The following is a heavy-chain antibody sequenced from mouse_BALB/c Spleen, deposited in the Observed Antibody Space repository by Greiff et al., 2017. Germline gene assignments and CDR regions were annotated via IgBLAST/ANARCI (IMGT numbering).Heavy chain of an antibody. D-gene: IGHD2-3*01. CDR1: GFTFSSYA. J-gene: IGHJ4*01. V-gene: IGHV5-6-5*01. CDR3: ARGYDGYYGAMDY. Sequence: VKLVESGGGLVKPGGSLKLSCAASGFTFSSYAMSWVRQTPEKRLEWVASISSGGSTYYPDSVKGRFTISRDNARNILYLQMSSLRSEDTAMYYCARGYDGYYGAMDYWGQGTSVTVSS. CDR2: ISSGGST.